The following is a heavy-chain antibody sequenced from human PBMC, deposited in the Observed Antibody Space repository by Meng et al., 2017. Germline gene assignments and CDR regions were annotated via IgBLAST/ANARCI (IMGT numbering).Heavy chain of an antibody. CDR3: ARDLDGYSYDLNYFDY. V-gene: IGHV1-69*06. Sequence: SVKVSCKASGGTFSSYAISWVRQAPGQGLEWMGGIIPIFGTANYAQKFQGRVTITADKSTSTAYMELSSLRSEDTAVYYCARDLDGYSYDLNYFDYWGQGTLVTVSS. D-gene: IGHD5-18*01. J-gene: IGHJ4*02. CDR1: GGTFSSYA. CDR2: IIPIFGTA.